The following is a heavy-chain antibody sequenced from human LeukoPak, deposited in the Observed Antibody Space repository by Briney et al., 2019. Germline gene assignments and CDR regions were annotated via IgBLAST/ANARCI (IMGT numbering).Heavy chain of an antibody. V-gene: IGHV3-23*01. CDR3: AKGPDTPDIVVVPAAPFDY. CDR1: GFTFSSYA. D-gene: IGHD2-2*01. J-gene: IGHJ4*02. Sequence: GGSLRLSCAASGFTFSSYAMSWVRQAPGKGLEWVSAISGSGGSTYYADSVKGRFTISRDNSKITLYLQMNSLRAEDTAVYYCAKGPDTPDIVVVPAAPFDYWGQGTLVTVSS. CDR2: ISGSGGST.